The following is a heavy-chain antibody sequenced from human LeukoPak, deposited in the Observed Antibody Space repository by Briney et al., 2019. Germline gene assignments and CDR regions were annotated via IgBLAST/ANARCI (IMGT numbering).Heavy chain of an antibody. CDR2: ISYDGNNK. D-gene: IGHD3-10*01. V-gene: IGHV3-30*18. Sequence: GGSLRLSCAASGVSFSSYGMHWVRQAPGKGLEWVADISYDGNNKSYEDSVKGRFTISRGNSNNTLYLQMNSLTAEDTAVYSCAKANVREFDYWGQGTLVTVSS. CDR1: GVSFSSYG. CDR3: AKANVREFDY. J-gene: IGHJ4*02.